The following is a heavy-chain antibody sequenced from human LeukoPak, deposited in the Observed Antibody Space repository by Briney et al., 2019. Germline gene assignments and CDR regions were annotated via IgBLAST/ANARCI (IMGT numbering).Heavy chain of an antibody. CDR3: ARSYRGRDSLDY. CDR2: ISSSSSAI. D-gene: IGHD3-10*01. J-gene: IGHJ4*02. Sequence: GGSLRLSWAASGFTLSSYGMNWVRQAPGKGLEWVSYISSSSSAIYYADSVRGRFTISRDNAKNSLYLQMSSLRAEDTAVYYCARSYRGRDSLDYWGQGTLVTVSS. CDR1: GFTLSSYG. V-gene: IGHV3-48*01.